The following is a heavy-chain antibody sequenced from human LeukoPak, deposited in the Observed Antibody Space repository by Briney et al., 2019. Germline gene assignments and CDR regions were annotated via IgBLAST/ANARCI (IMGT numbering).Heavy chain of an antibody. J-gene: IGHJ3*02. V-gene: IGHV4-39*01. CDR1: GGSISSSSYY. D-gene: IGHD1-14*01. CDR2: IYYSGST. CDR3: ARQTVTPDDAFDI. Sequence: SETLSLTCTVSGGSISSSSYYWGWIRQPPGKGLEWIGSIYYSGSTYYNPSLKSRVTISVDTSKNQLSLKLSSVTAAATAVYYCARQTVTPDDAFDIWSQGTMVTVSS.